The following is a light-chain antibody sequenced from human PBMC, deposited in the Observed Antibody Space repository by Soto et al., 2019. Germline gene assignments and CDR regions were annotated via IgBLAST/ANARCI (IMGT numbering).Light chain of an antibody. V-gene: IGLV2-8*01. Sequence: QSVPAQPPSASGSPGQSVTVSCTGTSSDIGDTHYVSWYQQHPGKAPKLMVYEVSKRPSGVPDRFSGSKSGNTASLTVSGLLAEDEGDYYCSSYAGRDTVVFGSGTKVTVL. CDR3: SSYAGRDTVV. CDR2: EVS. J-gene: IGLJ1*01. CDR1: SSDIGDTHY.